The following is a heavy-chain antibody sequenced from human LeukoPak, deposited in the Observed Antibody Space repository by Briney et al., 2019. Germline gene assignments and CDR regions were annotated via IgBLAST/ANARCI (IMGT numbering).Heavy chain of an antibody. CDR2: VSGGDDSA. J-gene: IGHJ4*02. CDR1: GSTFSSYV. Sequence: QAGGSLRLSCAASGSTFSSYVMTWVRQAPGKGLEWVSAVSGGDDSAYYADSVKGRFSISRDNSKNTLYLQMNSLRAEDTAVYYCAKVRDGYNFYWGQGTLVTVSS. V-gene: IGHV3-23*01. D-gene: IGHD5-24*01. CDR3: AKVRDGYNFY.